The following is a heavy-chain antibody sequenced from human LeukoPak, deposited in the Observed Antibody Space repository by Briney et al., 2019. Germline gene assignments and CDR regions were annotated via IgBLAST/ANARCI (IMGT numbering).Heavy chain of an antibody. D-gene: IGHD6-6*01. Sequence: SETLSLTCTVSGGSISSYYWSWIRQPPGKGLEWIGYIYYSGSTNYNPSLKSRVTISVDTSKNQFSLKLSSVTAADTAVCYCARVGGSSTDAFDIWGQGTMVTVSS. CDR1: GGSISSYY. J-gene: IGHJ3*02. CDR3: ARVGGSSTDAFDI. CDR2: IYYSGST. V-gene: IGHV4-59*01.